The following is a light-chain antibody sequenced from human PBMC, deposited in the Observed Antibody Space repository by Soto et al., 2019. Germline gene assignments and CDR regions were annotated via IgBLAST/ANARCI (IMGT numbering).Light chain of an antibody. CDR1: QNITTW. CDR3: QHYNSYSEA. J-gene: IGKJ1*01. V-gene: IGKV1-5*01. CDR2: GAS. Sequence: DIQMIQSPSSVSASVGDRVTVTCRASQNITTWLTWYQQTPGKAPHLLIYGASTLQRGVPSRFSGSGSGTEFTLTISSLQPDDFATYYCQHYNSYSEAFGQGTKVDIK.